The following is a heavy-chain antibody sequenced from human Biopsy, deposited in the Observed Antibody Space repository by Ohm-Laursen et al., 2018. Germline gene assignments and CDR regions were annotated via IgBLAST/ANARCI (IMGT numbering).Heavy chain of an antibody. D-gene: IGHD6-13*01. CDR1: GGSFNGYF. J-gene: IGHJ6*02. CDR3: ARVPLPGIGAAYQGRFLYGMDV. V-gene: IGHV4-34*01. CDR2: ITQSGST. Sequence: TLSLTCAVYGGSFNGYFWSWIRQPPGKGLEWIGDITQSGSTNYSPSLKSRVTISVDTAKKQFSLSLRSVTAADTAVYYCARVPLPGIGAAYQGRFLYGMDVWGQGITVSVSS.